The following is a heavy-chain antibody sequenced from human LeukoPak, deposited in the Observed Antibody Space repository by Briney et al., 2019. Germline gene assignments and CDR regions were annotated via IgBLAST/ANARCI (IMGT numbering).Heavy chain of an antibody. V-gene: IGHV4-4*02. D-gene: IGHD4-23*01. Sequence: SETLSLTCAVSGGSISSSNWWSWVRQPPGKGLEWIGEIYHSGSTNYNPSLKSRVTISVDKSKNQFSLKLSSVTAADTAVYYCARGVVTLYYYYYGMDVWGQGTTVTVSS. J-gene: IGHJ6*02. CDR3: ARGVVTLYYYYYGMDV. CDR1: GGSISSSNW. CDR2: IYHSGST.